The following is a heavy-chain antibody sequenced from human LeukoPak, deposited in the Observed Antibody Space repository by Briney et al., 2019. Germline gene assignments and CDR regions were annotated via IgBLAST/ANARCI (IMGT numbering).Heavy chain of an antibody. Sequence: PGGSLRLSCAASGFTFSDYYMSWIRQAPGKGLEWVSYISSSGSTIYYADSVKGRFTISRDNSKNTVCLQMNSLRAEDTAVYYCAKDGLYCAYGVCYLNYWGQGTLVTVSS. D-gene: IGHD2-8*01. CDR1: GFTFSDYY. CDR2: ISSSGSTI. CDR3: AKDGLYCAYGVCYLNY. J-gene: IGHJ4*02. V-gene: IGHV3-11*01.